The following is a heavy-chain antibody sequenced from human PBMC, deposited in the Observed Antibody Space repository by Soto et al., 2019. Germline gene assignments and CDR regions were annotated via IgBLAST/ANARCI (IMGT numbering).Heavy chain of an antibody. D-gene: IGHD3-22*01. Sequence: QVQVVQSGAEVKKPGSSVKVSCKASGGTFTSYTINWVRQAPGQGLEWMGKIIPTIVSVNYAQKVQGRVTIPAAKTARTFCMALRRLRSEDTAVYYWAGEFYDTTGFIDSWGQGTLVTVSS. V-gene: IGHV1-69*08. J-gene: IGHJ4*02. CDR2: IIPTIVSV. CDR1: GGTFTSYT. CDR3: AGEFYDTTGFIDS.